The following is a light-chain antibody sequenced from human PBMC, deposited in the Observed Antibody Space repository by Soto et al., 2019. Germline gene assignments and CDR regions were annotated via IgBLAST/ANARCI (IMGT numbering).Light chain of an antibody. Sequence: EIVLTQSPGTLSFSPGERATLSCRASQSVSSKYLAWFQQKPGQAPRVLIYGTSIRASGVPERFSGGGSGTDFTLTISRLEPEDFAVYYCQQYDYWPRTFGQGTKVDIK. V-gene: IGKV3-20*01. J-gene: IGKJ1*01. CDR1: QSVSSKY. CDR3: QQYDYWPRT. CDR2: GTS.